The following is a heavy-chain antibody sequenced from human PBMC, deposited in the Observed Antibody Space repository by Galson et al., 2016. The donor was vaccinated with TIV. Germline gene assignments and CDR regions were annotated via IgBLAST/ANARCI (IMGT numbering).Heavy chain of an antibody. CDR2: INEDGSEK. J-gene: IGHJ6*04. CDR3: AKDRAGYYYAMDV. Sequence: SLRLSCAVSGFTFSKNWMSWVRQAPGKGLEWVANINEDGSEKYYVDSVKGRFTISRDDAKKFVYLQMNRLRAEDTALYFCAKDRAGYYYAMDVWGKGTPVTVSS. V-gene: IGHV3-7*03. CDR1: GFTFSKNW.